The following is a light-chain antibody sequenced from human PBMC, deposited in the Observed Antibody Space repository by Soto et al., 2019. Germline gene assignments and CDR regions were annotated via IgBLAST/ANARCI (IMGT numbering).Light chain of an antibody. Sequence: EIVLTQSPGTLSLSPGEIVSLSCRSIQSVSSGYLAWYQQKPGQAPRLPIFDASSRATGIPDRFSGSGSGTDFTLSISRLEPEDFEVYYCQQYGSPPRTFGQGTKVDIK. J-gene: IGKJ1*01. CDR3: QQYGSPPRT. CDR2: DAS. V-gene: IGKV3-20*01. CDR1: QSVSSGY.